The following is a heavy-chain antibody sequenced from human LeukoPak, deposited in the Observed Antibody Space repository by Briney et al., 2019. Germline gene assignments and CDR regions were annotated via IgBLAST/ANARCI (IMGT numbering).Heavy chain of an antibody. V-gene: IGHV4-59*01. CDR1: GGSISSYY. Sequence: SETLSLTCTVSGGSISSYYWGWIRQPPGEGLEWIGYIYYSGSTNYNPSLKSRVTISVDTSKNQFSLKLSSVTAADTAVYYCARDSSGWYGGGYFDLWGRGTLVTVSS. CDR2: IYYSGST. J-gene: IGHJ2*01. D-gene: IGHD3-16*01. CDR3: ARDSSGWYGGGYFDL.